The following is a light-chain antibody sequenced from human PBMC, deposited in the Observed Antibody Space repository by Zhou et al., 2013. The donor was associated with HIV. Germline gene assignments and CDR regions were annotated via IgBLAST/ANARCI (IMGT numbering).Light chain of an antibody. CDR1: GHCQF. Sequence: DVHADPRLPPSLVCIYWRQSHHLLPGESGHCQFSSLVSAETREIPKLLVFAAATLQSGVPSRFSGSGSGTDFTLTISSLQPEDVATYYCQKYNSGGLIFGGGTKVEIK. V-gene: IGKV1-27*01. CDR3: QKYNSGGLI. J-gene: IGKJ4*01. CDR2: AAA.